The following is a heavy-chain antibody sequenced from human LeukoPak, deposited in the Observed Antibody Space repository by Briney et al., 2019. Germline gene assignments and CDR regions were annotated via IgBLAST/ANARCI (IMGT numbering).Heavy chain of an antibody. CDR3: AKDCGSGGRCYADS. CDR2: ISYDGSNI. Sequence: GGSLRLSCAASGFTFSNFGIHWVRQAPGKGLEWVAVISYDGSNIYYADSVKGRFTISRDNSKNTLNLQMDSLRTEDTAVYYCAKDCGSGGRCYADSWGQGTLVTVSS. CDR1: GFTFSNFG. D-gene: IGHD2-15*01. V-gene: IGHV3-30*18. J-gene: IGHJ4*02.